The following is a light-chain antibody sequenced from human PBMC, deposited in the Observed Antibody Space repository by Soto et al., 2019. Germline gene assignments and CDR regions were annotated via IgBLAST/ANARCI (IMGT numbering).Light chain of an antibody. Sequence: DIQMTQSPSSLSASVGDRVTITCRASQGISNYLAWYQQKPGKVPKLLIYAASTLQSGVPSRFSGSGSETDFTLTISRLQPEDVATYYCHKYNSASWTFGQGTKVEI. CDR3: HKYNSASWT. CDR2: AAS. J-gene: IGKJ1*01. CDR1: QGISNY. V-gene: IGKV1-27*01.